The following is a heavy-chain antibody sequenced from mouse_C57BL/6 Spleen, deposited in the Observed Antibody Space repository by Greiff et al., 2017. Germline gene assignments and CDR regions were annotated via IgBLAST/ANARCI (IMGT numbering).Heavy chain of an antibody. J-gene: IGHJ2*01. V-gene: IGHV5-6*01. CDR3: ARQDYGN. Sequence: EVQGVESGGDLVKPGGSLKLSCAASGFTFSSYGLSWVRQTPDKRLEWVATISSGGSYTYYPDSVKGRFTISRDNAKNTLYLQMSSLKSEDTAMYYCARQDYGNWGQGTTRTVSS. CDR2: ISSGGSYT. CDR1: GFTFSSYG. D-gene: IGHD1-1*01.